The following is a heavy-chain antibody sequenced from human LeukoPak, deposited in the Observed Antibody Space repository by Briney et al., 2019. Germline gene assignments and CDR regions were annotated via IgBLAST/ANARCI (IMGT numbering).Heavy chain of an antibody. CDR3: ARQTGSGLFTLP. CDR2: INHSGST. CDR1: GGSFSGYY. D-gene: IGHD3/OR15-3a*01. V-gene: IGHV4-34*01. Sequence: SETLSLTSAVSGGSFSGYYWSWVRQPPGKGLEWIREINHSGSTNYNPSLKSRVTISVDTSKNQLSLKLTSVTAADTAVYYCARQTGSGLFTLPGGQGTLVTVSS. J-gene: IGHJ4*02.